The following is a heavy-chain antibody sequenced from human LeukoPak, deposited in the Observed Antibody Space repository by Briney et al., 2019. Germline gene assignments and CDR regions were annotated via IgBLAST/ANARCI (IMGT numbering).Heavy chain of an antibody. CDR1: GFTFSGHW. Sequence: GGSLRLSCAASGFTFSGHWMSWVRQAPGKGLEWVANINQGGSDKYYVDSVKGRFTISRDNANNLLYLQMNSLRGEDTAVYYCTRDSSRVEDDWGQGTLVTVSS. D-gene: IGHD3-3*01. CDR3: TRDSSRVEDD. V-gene: IGHV3-7*01. CDR2: INQGGSDK. J-gene: IGHJ4*02.